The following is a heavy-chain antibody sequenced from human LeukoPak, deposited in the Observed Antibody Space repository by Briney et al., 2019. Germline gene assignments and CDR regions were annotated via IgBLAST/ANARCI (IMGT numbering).Heavy chain of an antibody. CDR1: VGSIRNYY. CDR2: VYYTGSS. CDR3: AGSSKWYFFEF. J-gene: IGHJ4*02. Sequence: SETLSLTCAVPVGSIRNYYWNWIRQSPGRGLEWIGYVYYTGSSNYHPSLRGRVNMSVAVSRSQVSLTLRSVSDADTAVYYCAGSSKWYFFEFWGQGTRVTVSS. V-gene: IGHV4-59*01. D-gene: IGHD2-2*01.